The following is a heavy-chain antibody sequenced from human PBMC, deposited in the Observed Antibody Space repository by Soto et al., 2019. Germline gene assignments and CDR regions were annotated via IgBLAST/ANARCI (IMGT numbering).Heavy chain of an antibody. V-gene: IGHV3-53*01. J-gene: IGHJ6*02. CDR1: GFTVGSNY. CDR2: IYSEGTP. D-gene: IGHD3-9*01. CDR3: ARSTYYDILSGSYYFYAMDV. Sequence: VVLRLSCAASGFTVGSNYMSWVRQAPGKGLEWVSVIYSEGTPYYADSVKGRFTISRENSNNTLYLHMNNLRAADTAVYYCARSTYYDILSGSYYFYAMDVWGQGTTVTVSS.